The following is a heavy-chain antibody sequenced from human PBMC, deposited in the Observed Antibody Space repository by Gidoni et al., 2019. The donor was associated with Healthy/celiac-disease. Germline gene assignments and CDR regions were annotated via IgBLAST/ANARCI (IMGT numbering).Heavy chain of an antibody. V-gene: IGHV3-23*01. Sequence: EVQLLESGGGLVQPGGSLRLSWAASGFTFSSYAMRWVRQAPGKGLEWVSAISGSGGSTYYADSVNGRFTISRDNSKNTLYLQMNSLRAEDTAVYYCAKDSSSGWYPYFDYWGQGTLVTVSS. CDR2: ISGSGGST. CDR3: AKDSSSGWYPYFDY. J-gene: IGHJ4*02. CDR1: GFTFSSYA. D-gene: IGHD6-19*01.